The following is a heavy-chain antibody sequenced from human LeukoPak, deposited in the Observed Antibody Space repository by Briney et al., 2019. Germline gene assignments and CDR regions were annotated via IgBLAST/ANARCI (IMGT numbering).Heavy chain of an antibody. D-gene: IGHD3-3*01. Sequence: GGSLRLSCAASGFTFSSNSMNWVRQAPGKGLEWVSYISSTGGTIYYADSMKGRFTISRDNAKNSLYLQMNSLRVEDTAVYYCARDPSEYDFWSGYVDYWGQGMLVTVSS. CDR2: ISSTGGTI. CDR3: ARDPSEYDFWSGYVDY. CDR1: GFTFSSNS. J-gene: IGHJ4*02. V-gene: IGHV3-48*04.